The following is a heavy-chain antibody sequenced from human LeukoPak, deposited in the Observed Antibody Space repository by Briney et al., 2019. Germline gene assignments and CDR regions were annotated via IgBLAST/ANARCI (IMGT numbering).Heavy chain of an antibody. Sequence: PGGSLRLSCAASGFTFSSYSMNWVRQAPGKGLEWVSSISPSSSYIYYPDSVKGRFTISRDNAKNSLYLQMNSLRAEDTAVYYCARDSGIGAFDIWGQGTMVTVSS. V-gene: IGHV3-21*01. CDR2: ISPSSSYI. CDR3: ARDSGIGAFDI. J-gene: IGHJ3*02. D-gene: IGHD2-15*01. CDR1: GFTFSSYS.